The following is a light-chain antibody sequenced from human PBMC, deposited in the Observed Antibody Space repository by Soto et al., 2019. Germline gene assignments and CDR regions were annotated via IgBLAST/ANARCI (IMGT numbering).Light chain of an antibody. CDR2: GAA. V-gene: IGKV3-20*01. Sequence: EIVLTQSPGTLSLSPGERATLSCRASQSVSSSYLAWYQQKPGQAPRLLIYGAASRAPGIPDRFSGSGSGTDFTLTISRLEREDVAVYYCQQYGSSPRYTFGQGTKLEIK. CDR1: QSVSSSY. J-gene: IGKJ2*01. CDR3: QQYGSSPRYT.